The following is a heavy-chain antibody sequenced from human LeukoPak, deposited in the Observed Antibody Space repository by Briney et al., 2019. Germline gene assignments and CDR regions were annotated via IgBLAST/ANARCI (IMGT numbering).Heavy chain of an antibody. CDR2: ISWNSGSI. V-gene: IGHV3-9*01. J-gene: IGHJ2*01. D-gene: IGHD1-26*01. Sequence: GRSLRLSCAASGFTFDDYAMHWVRQAPGKGLEWVSGISWNSGSIGYADSVKGRFTISRDNAKNSLYLQMNSLRAEDTAVYYCAGDSIPPWEWELPTYWYFDLWGRGTLVTVSS. CDR3: AGDSIPPWEWELPTYWYFDL. CDR1: GFTFDDYA.